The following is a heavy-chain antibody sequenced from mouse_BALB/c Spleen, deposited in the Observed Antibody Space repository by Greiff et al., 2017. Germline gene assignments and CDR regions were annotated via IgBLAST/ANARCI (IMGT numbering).Heavy chain of an antibody. CDR2: ISSGGGST. Sequence: EVHLVESGGGLVKPGGSLKLSCAASGFAFSSYDMSWVRQTPEKRLEWVAYISSGGGSTYYPDTVKGRFTISRDNAKNTLYLQMSSLKSEDTAMYYCATSYDGSYYFDYWGQGTTLTVSS. CDR1: GFAFSSYD. CDR3: ATSYDGSYYFDY. D-gene: IGHD2-3*01. J-gene: IGHJ2*01. V-gene: IGHV5-12-1*01.